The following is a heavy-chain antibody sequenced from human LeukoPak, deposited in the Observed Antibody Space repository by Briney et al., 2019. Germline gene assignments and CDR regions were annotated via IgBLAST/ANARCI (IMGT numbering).Heavy chain of an antibody. V-gene: IGHV4-59*01. CDR3: STGYYGDFDY. CDR2: IYYTGNT. J-gene: IGHJ4*02. D-gene: IGHD3-9*01. Sequence: SETLSVTRTVSGGSISHYYWSWLRQTPGEGLEWIGNIYYTGNTNYNPSLKSRVTISIDTSKNQFSLTLNSVTAADTAVYYCSTGYYGDFDYWGRGSLVTVSS. CDR1: GGSISHYY.